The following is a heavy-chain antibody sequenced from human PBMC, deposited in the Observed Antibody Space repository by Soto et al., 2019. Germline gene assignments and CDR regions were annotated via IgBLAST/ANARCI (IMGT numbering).Heavy chain of an antibody. CDR3: ARERAQASTRQLPSVYYYYGMDV. CDR2: ISYDGSNK. CDR1: GFTFSSYA. V-gene: IGHV3-30-3*01. Sequence: GGSLRLSCAASGFTFSSYAMHWVRQAPGKGLEWVAVISYDGSNKYYADSVKGRFTISRDNSKNTLYLQMNSLRAEDTAVYYCARERAQASTRQLPSVYYYYGMDVWGQGTTVTVSS. J-gene: IGHJ6*02. D-gene: IGHD2-2*01.